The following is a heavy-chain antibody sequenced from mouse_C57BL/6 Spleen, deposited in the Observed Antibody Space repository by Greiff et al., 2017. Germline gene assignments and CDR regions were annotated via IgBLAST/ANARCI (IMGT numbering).Heavy chain of an antibody. CDR2: ISSGSSTI. Sequence: VKVVESGGGLVKPGGSLKLSCAASGFTFSDYGMHWVRQAPEKGLEWVAYISSGSSTIYYADTVKGRFTISRDNAKNTLFLQMTSLRSEDTAMFYCARAWDWYFDVWGTGTTVTVSS. CDR1: GFTFSDYG. J-gene: IGHJ1*03. D-gene: IGHD4-1*01. V-gene: IGHV5-17*01. CDR3: ARAWDWYFDV.